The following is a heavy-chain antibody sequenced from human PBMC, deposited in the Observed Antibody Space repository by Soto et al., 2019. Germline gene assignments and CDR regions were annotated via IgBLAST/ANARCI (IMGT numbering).Heavy chain of an antibody. CDR2: ISGSGGST. J-gene: IGHJ6*02. Sequence: DVQLLESGGGLVQPGGSLRLSCAASGFTFSNYAMTWVRQAPGKGLEWVSGISGSGGSTFYADSVKGRFTISRDNSKNTLYMQMKSVRAEDTAVYYCAKDQGLSVDVPYYLDYYYYGMDVWCQETTVTVCS. V-gene: IGHV3-23*01. CDR3: AKDQGLSVDVPYYLDYYYYGMDV. CDR1: GFTFSNYA. D-gene: IGHD1-26*01.